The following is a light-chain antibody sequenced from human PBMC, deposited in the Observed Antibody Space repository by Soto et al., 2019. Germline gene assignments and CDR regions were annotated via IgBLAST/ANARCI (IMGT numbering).Light chain of an antibody. CDR2: DVS. CDR1: SSDVGAYNY. J-gene: IGLJ1*01. V-gene: IGLV2-11*01. Sequence: QSVLTQPRSVSGSPGQSVTISCTGTSSDVGAYNYVSWYQQHPGKAPKLMIYDVSKRPSGVPDRFSGSKSGNTASLTISGLQAEDEADYYCCSYAGSYNYVFGTGTKLTVL. CDR3: CSYAGSYNYV.